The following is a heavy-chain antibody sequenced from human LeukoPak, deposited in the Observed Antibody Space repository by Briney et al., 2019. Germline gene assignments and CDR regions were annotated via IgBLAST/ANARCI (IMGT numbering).Heavy chain of an antibody. Sequence: PSETLSLTCAVSGGSISSSNWWSWVRQPPGKGLEWIGEIYHSGSTNYNPSLKSRVTISVDKSKNQFSLKLSSVTAADTAVYYCARGGHYYDSSGPQYFQHWGQGTLVTVSS. D-gene: IGHD3-22*01. CDR3: ARGGHYYDSSGPQYFQH. CDR1: GGSISSSNW. J-gene: IGHJ1*01. CDR2: IYHSGST. V-gene: IGHV4-4*02.